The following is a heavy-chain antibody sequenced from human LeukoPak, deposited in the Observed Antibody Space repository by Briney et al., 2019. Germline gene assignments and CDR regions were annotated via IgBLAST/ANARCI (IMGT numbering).Heavy chain of an antibody. CDR2: IRYDGSNK. Sequence: GGSLRLSCAASGLTFSSYGVHWVRQAPGKGLEWVAFIRYDGSNKYYADSVKGRFTISRDNSKNTLYLQMNSLRAEDTAVYYCAKGYSGYSGSYYYYYMDVWGKGTTVTVSS. D-gene: IGHD1-26*01. V-gene: IGHV3-30*02. CDR1: GLTFSSYG. CDR3: AKGYSGYSGSYYYYYMDV. J-gene: IGHJ6*03.